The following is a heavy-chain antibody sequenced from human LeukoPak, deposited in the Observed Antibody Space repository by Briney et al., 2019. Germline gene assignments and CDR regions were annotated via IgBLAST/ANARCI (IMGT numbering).Heavy chain of an antibody. Sequence: ASVKVSCKASGYTFTSYDINWVRQATGQGLEWMGWMNPNSGNTGYAQKFRGRVTMTRNTSISTAYMELSSLRSEDTAVYYCARETRYCSSTSCSVFDYWGQGTLVTVSS. CDR2: MNPNSGNT. J-gene: IGHJ4*02. D-gene: IGHD2-2*01. CDR1: GYTFTSYD. CDR3: ARETRYCSSTSCSVFDY. V-gene: IGHV1-8*01.